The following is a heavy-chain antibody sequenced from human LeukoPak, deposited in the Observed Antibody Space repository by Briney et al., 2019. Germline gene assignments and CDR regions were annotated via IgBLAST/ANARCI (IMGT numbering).Heavy chain of an antibody. CDR3: ARAAWGYFDY. D-gene: IGHD3-16*01. V-gene: IGHV4-34*01. J-gene: IGHJ4*02. CDR1: GFTFSSYS. Sequence: GSLRLSCAVSGFTFSSYSMNWVRQPPGKGLEWIGEINHSGSTNYNPSLKSRVTISVDTSKNQFSLKLSSVTAADTAVYYCARAAWGYFDYWGQGTLVTVSS. CDR2: INHSGST.